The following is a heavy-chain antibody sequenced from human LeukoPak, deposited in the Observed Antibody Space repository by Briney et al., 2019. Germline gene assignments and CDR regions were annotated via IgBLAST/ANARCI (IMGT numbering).Heavy chain of an antibody. J-gene: IGHJ6*03. CDR2: MNPNSGNT. CDR3: ARAPLFYYYMDV. V-gene: IGHV1-8*01. Sequence: ASVKVSCKASGCTFTSYDINWVRQATGQGLEWMGWMNPNSGNTGYAQKFQGRVTMTRNTSISTAYMELSSLRSEDTAVYYCARAPLFYYYMDVWGKGTTVTISS. CDR1: GCTFTSYD.